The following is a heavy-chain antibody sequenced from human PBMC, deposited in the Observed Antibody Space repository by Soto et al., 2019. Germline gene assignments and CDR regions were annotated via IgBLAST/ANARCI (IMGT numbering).Heavy chain of an antibody. J-gene: IGHJ5*02. Sequence: PGGSLRHSCAASGVTCISYAMSLVRQATGKGLEWVSAISGSGGSTYYADSVKGRFTISRDNSKNTLYLQMNSLRAEDTAVYYCARERSDYDFWSGYHDTVHSNWFDPWGQGTLVTVSS. V-gene: IGHV3-23*01. CDR2: ISGSGGST. CDR3: ARERSDYDFWSGYHDTVHSNWFDP. CDR1: GVTCISYA. D-gene: IGHD3-3*01.